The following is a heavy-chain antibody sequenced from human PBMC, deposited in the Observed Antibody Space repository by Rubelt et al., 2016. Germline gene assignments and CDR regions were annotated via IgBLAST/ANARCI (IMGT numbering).Heavy chain of an antibody. Sequence: GGTFSSYAISWVRQAPGQGLEWMGGIIPIFGTANYAQKFQGRVTITADKSTSTAYMELRSLRSDDTAVYYCARGRGVSSTPRGNWFDPWGQGTLVTVSS. D-gene: IGHD6-13*01. J-gene: IGHJ5*02. CDR3: ARGRGVSSTPRGNWFDP. CDR2: IIPIFGTA. CDR1: GGTFSSYA. V-gene: IGHV1-69*06.